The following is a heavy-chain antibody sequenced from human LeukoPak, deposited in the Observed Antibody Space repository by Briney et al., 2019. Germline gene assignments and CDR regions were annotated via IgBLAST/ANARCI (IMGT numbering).Heavy chain of an antibody. Sequence: SETLSLTCTVSGGSIGTYYWSWIRQPAGKGLEWIGRIFTTGGANYNPSLKSRVTMSLDTSKNLFSLKLNSVTAADTAVYYCVRDGPSWGLLWGQGDLVTVSS. V-gene: IGHV4-4*07. D-gene: IGHD7-27*01. CDR3: VRDGPSWGLL. J-gene: IGHJ4*02. CDR1: GGSIGTYY. CDR2: IFTTGGA.